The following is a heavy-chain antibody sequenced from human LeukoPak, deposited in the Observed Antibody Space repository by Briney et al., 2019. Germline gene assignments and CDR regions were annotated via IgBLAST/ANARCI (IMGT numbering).Heavy chain of an antibody. CDR3: ARPAARGTYYYYMDV. CDR1: GGSISSSTYS. V-gene: IGHV4-39*01. Sequence: SETLSLTCTVSGGSISSSTYSWGWIRQPPGKGLEWIGTIYSGGSTYYNPSLKSRVTMSVDTSKNQFSLKLSSVTAADTAVYYCARPAARGTYYYYMDVWGKGTTVTVSS. CDR2: IYSGGST. D-gene: IGHD3-16*01. J-gene: IGHJ6*03.